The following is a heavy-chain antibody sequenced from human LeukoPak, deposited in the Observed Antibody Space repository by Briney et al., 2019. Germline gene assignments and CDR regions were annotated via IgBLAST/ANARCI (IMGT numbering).Heavy chain of an antibody. J-gene: IGHJ4*02. Sequence: GGSLRLSCAASGFTFSSYALSWVRQAPGKGLEWVANIKQDGSEKQYVDSVKGRFTISRDNAKNALYLQMNSLRVEDTAVYYCARAGPLVGYDSSAYYYYFDYWGQGTLVTVSS. CDR3: ARAGPLVGYDSSAYYYYFDY. CDR1: GFTFSSYA. CDR2: IKQDGSEK. V-gene: IGHV3-7*05. D-gene: IGHD3-22*01.